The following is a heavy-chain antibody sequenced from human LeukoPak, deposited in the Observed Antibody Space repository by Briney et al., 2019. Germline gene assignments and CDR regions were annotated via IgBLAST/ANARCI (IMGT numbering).Heavy chain of an antibody. CDR3: ARAYYYGSGSLAY. D-gene: IGHD3-10*01. CDR2: INPNSGGT. Sequence: ASVKVSCKASGYTFTGYYMHWVRQAPGRGLEWMGWINPNSGGTNYAQKFQGWVTMTRDTSISTAYMELSRLRSDDTAVYYCARAYYYGSGSLAYWGQGTLVTVSS. V-gene: IGHV1-2*04. CDR1: GYTFTGYY. J-gene: IGHJ4*02.